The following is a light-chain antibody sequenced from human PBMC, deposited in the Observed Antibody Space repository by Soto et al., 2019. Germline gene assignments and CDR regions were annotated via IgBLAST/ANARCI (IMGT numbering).Light chain of an antibody. Sequence: EIVLTQSPGTLSLSPGDTAALSCRASQSVSNNYLAWYQQKPGQAPRLLIYGASSRATGTPDRFSGSASGTDFTLTISRLEPEDFAVYYCQQYGTSPRMFGQGTKVDIK. J-gene: IGKJ1*01. CDR3: QQYGTSPRM. CDR2: GAS. CDR1: QSVSNNY. V-gene: IGKV3-20*01.